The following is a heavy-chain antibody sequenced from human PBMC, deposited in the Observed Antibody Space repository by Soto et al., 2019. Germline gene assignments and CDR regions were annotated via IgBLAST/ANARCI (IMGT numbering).Heavy chain of an antibody. V-gene: IGHV4-59*01. CDR1: GGSIRSYY. J-gene: IGHJ3*02. CDR3: ARNYGHAFDI. D-gene: IGHD1-7*01. Sequence: QVQLQESGPGLVKPSETLSLTCTVSGGSIRSYYWSWIRQPPGKGLEWIGNNYYSGSTNYNPSLKSRVTISVDTSKNQFSLKLSSVTAADTAVYYCARNYGHAFDIWGQGTMVTVSS. CDR2: NYYSGST.